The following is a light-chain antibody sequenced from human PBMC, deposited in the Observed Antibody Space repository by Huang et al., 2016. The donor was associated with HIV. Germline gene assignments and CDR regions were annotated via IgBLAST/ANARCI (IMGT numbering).Light chain of an antibody. J-gene: IGKJ1*01. CDR2: AAS. Sequence: EIVMTQSPATLSVSPGERVTLSCRAGQSVSSKVAWYQQQPGQAPRLLIYAASTRATGIPARFSGSGSGTDFTLTISSLQSEDFAVYFCQQYNDWPRTFGQGTKVEIK. V-gene: IGKV3-15*01. CDR3: QQYNDWPRT. CDR1: QSVSSK.